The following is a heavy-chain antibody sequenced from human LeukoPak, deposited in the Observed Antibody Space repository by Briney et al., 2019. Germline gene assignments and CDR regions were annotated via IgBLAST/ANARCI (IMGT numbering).Heavy chain of an antibody. D-gene: IGHD5-24*01. Sequence: SLRLSCAASGFTFDDYAMHWVRQAPGKGLEWVSGISWNSGSIGYADSVKGRFTISRDNSKNTLYLQMNSLRAGDTAVYYCAKSGYNRFDYWGQGTLVTVSS. CDR1: GFTFDDYA. CDR2: ISWNSGSI. J-gene: IGHJ4*02. V-gene: IGHV3-9*01. CDR3: AKSGYNRFDY.